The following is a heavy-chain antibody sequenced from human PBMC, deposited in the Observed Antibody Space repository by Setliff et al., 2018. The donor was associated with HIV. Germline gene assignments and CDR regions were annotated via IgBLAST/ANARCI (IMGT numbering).Heavy chain of an antibody. CDR2: INHSGDS. V-gene: IGHV4-34*09. CDR3: ARDLTSNSNCFEP. CDR1: GGSLNNHF. D-gene: IGHD4-4*01. Sequence: SETLSLTCAVYGGSLNNHFWTWIRQAPGKGLEWIAEINHSGDSNYSPSLKSRISMSVDTSKNQFSLKLTSVTAADTAIYYCARDLTSNSNCFEPWGQGTQVTVSS. J-gene: IGHJ5*02.